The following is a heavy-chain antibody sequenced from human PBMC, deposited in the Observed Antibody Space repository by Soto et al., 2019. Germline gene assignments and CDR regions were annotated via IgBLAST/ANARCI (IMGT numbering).Heavy chain of an antibody. D-gene: IGHD5-18*01. CDR1: GGSISSGDYY. CDR3: ARELPRTNRFDP. Sequence: PSETLSLTCTVSGGSISSGDYYWSWIRQPPGKGLEWIGYIYHSGSTYYDPSVKSRVTISVDTSKNQFSLKVGPVTAADTAVYYCARELPRTNRFDPWGQGTLVTVSS. CDR2: IYHSGST. J-gene: IGHJ5*02. V-gene: IGHV4-30-4*01.